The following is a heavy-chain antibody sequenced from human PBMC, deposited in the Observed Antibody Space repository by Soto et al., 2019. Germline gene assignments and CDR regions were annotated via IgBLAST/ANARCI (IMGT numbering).Heavy chain of an antibody. V-gene: IGHV3-48*02. Sequence: EVQLVAAGGGLVQTGGSRRLSCAASGFTFSDYGMHWVRQTPGRGLEWVAYISSSSRNIYNADTVQGRFTISSDNARNSLYLPLTSLRDEDTAVYYCARAALYGYDYGGQGTLGTVSS. J-gene: IGHJ4*02. CDR1: GFTFSDYG. D-gene: IGHD4-17*01. CDR3: ARAALYGYDY. CDR2: ISSSSRNI.